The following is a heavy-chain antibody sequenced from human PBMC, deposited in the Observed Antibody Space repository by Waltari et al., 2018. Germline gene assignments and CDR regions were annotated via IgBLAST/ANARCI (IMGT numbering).Heavy chain of an antibody. CDR3: ALRDYYGSGSYFVPVGYMDV. Sequence: QVQLQQWGAGLLKPSETLSLTCAVYGGSFSGYYWSWIRQPPGKGLEWIGEINHSGSTNYNPSLKSRVTISVDTSKNQCSLKLSSVTAADTAVYYCALRDYYGSGSYFVPVGYMDVWGKGTTVTVSS. J-gene: IGHJ6*03. CDR2: INHSGST. CDR1: GGSFSGYY. D-gene: IGHD3-10*01. V-gene: IGHV4-34*01.